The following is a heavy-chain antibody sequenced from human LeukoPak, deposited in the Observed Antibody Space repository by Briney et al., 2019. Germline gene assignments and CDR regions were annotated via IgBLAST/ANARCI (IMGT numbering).Heavy chain of an antibody. CDR3: ARHGPLLRYFDWLRSKRGMDV. CDR1: GGSISSYY. J-gene: IGHJ6*01. V-gene: IGHV4-59*08. Sequence: SETLSLTCTVSGGSISSYYWNWIRQLPGKGLEWIGYIYYSGSTNYNPSLKRRVTISVDTSKNQFSLKLSSVTAADTAVYYCARHGPLLRYFDWLRSKRGMDVWGQGTTVTVSS. CDR2: IYYSGST. D-gene: IGHD3-9*01.